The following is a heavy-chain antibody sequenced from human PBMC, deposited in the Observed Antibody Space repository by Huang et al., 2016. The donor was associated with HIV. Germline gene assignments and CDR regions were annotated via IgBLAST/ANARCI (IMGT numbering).Heavy chain of an antibody. D-gene: IGHD4-17*01. CDR3: ARGQLGSYGDYDVLY. Sequence: QVQLVQSGAEVKTPGSSVKVSCKASGGTFSKYAISWVRQAPGQGLEWMGGIIPMCGTPNDARKFQGRGTITADDSTSTTYVEVSSLRSEDTALYYCARGQLGSYGDYDVLYWGQGTLVTVSS. V-gene: IGHV1-69*13. J-gene: IGHJ4*02. CDR2: IIPMCGTP. CDR1: GGTFSKYA.